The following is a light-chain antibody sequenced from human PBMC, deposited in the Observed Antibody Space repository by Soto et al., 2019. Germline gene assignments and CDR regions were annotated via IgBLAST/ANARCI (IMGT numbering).Light chain of an antibody. CDR3: QQYFFTPRT. J-gene: IGKJ4*01. Sequence: DVVVTQSPDSLAVSLGERVTINCKSSQSVLFDSNNTNYLGWYQQKPGKPPKLLMHWASIRASGVPDRFSGSGSGTDVTLTISSLEAEDVAVYYCQQYFFTPRTFGGGTTVEI. CDR2: WAS. CDR1: QSVLFDSNNTNY. V-gene: IGKV4-1*01.